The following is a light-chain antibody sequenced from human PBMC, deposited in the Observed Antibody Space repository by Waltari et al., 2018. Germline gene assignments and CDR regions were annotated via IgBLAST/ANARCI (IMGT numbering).Light chain of an antibody. CDR1: QPITTW. CDR2: DAS. Sequence: DIQMTQSPSTLSASVGYRVTITCRASQPITTWVAWYQQKPGQAPHLLIYDASRLEFGVPTRFSGSGSGTEFTLTISSLRPDDFATYYCQQYSSFWTFGQGTKVEIK. CDR3: QQYSSFWT. J-gene: IGKJ1*01. V-gene: IGKV1-5*01.